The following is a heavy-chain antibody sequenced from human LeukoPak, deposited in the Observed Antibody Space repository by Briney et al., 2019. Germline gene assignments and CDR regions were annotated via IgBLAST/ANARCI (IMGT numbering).Heavy chain of an antibody. CDR3: ARVGKAVYYYYMDV. CDR2: IYYSGST. J-gene: IGHJ6*03. D-gene: IGHD4-23*01. V-gene: IGHV4-39*07. Sequence: PSETLSLTCTVSGGSISSSSYYWGWIRQPPGKGLEWIGSIYYSGSTYYNPSLKSRVTISVDTSKNQFSLKLSSVTAADTAVYYCARVGKAVYYYYMDVWGKGTTVTVSS. CDR1: GGSISSSSYY.